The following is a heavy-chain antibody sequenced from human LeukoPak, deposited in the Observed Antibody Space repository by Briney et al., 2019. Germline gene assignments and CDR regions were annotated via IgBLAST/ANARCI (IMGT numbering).Heavy chain of an antibody. D-gene: IGHD3-22*01. Sequence: SETLSLTCTVSGGSINSHYWSWIRQSPGEGLEWMGYSFYSGTTRYNPSIQSRVTISVDTSKNLFSLKLTSVTAGDTAVYYCARPIDNDSSGHPDTFVMWGPGTMVTVSS. J-gene: IGHJ3*02. CDR2: SFYSGTT. V-gene: IGHV4-59*11. CDR1: GGSINSHY. CDR3: ARPIDNDSSGHPDTFVM.